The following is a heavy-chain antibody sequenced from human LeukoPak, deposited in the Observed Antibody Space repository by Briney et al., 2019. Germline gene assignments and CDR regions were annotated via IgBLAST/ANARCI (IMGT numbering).Heavy chain of an antibody. D-gene: IGHD4-23*01. CDR3: AKGSYGGNSAFDY. Sequence: SGGSLRLSCAASGLTFSSQAMSWVRQAPGKGLEWVSAISGSGGSTYYADSVKGRFTISRDNSKNTLYLQMNSLRAEDTAVYYCAKGSYGGNSAFDYWGQGTLVTVSS. V-gene: IGHV3-23*01. J-gene: IGHJ4*02. CDR1: GLTFSSQA. CDR2: ISGSGGST.